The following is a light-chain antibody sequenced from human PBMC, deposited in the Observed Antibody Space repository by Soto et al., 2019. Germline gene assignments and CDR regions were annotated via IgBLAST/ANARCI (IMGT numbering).Light chain of an antibody. CDR2: GAS. V-gene: IGKV3-15*01. J-gene: IGKJ3*01. CDR1: QTISSN. Sequence: DIEMTQSPATLSVSPGERANLSCSASQTISSNLAWYQQKPGQTPRLLIYGASTRAAGIPARFSGSGSGTDFTLTITSLQSEDFAVYYCQQYNNWPPFTFGPGTKVDIK. CDR3: QQYNNWPPFT.